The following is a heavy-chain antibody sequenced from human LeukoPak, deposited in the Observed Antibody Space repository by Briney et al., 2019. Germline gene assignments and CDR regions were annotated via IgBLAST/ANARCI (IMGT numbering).Heavy chain of an antibody. J-gene: IGHJ6*03. Sequence: WETLSLTCTVSGGSLSTFLWSWIRQPPGKGLEWVGYVYYSGSVNYHPSLKRRVTISTDASKNEVYLKLNSVTAADTAVYYCARGFGSGSYYWYYMDVWGKGTAVTVSS. D-gene: IGHD3-10*01. V-gene: IGHV4-59*01. CDR2: VYYSGSV. CDR1: GGSLSTFL. CDR3: ARGFGSGSYYWYYMDV.